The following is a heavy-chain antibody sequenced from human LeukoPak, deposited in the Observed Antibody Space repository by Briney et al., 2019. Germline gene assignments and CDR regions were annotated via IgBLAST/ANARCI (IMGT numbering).Heavy chain of an antibody. V-gene: IGHV1-18*01. Sequence: SVKVSCKGSGYTFSKYGISWVGQAPAQGLEWMGWISADNVHRNYAQKLQGTLTLTSAKSTTTTYMDLRTLGDDDTAVYYCARERGSWPYTFDVWGQGTMVTVSS. CDR2: ISADNVHR. J-gene: IGHJ3*01. CDR1: GYTFSKYG. CDR3: ARERGSWPYTFDV. D-gene: IGHD3-10*01.